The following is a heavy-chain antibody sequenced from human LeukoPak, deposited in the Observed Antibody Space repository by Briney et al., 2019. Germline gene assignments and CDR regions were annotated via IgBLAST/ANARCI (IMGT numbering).Heavy chain of an antibody. CDR2: ISAYNGNT. V-gene: IGHV1-18*04. J-gene: IGHJ4*02. CDR3: ARAGILWFGELLSSAFDY. Sequence: GASVKVSCKASGYTFTSYGISWVRQAPGQGLEWMGWISAYNGNTNYAQKLQGRVTMTTDTSTSTAYMELRSLRSDDTAVYYCARAGILWFGELLSSAFDYWGQGTLVTVSS. CDR1: GYTFTSYG. D-gene: IGHD3-10*01.